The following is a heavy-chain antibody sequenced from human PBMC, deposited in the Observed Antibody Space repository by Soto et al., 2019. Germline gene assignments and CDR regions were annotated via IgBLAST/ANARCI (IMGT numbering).Heavy chain of an antibody. J-gene: IGHJ5*02. CDR2: ISTYSGDT. CDR3: ARKHSLDYIRWGLDP. Sequence: QVHLVQSGVEVKTPGASVKVSCQASGYTFFTYDISWVRQAPGQGLEWMGWISTYSGDTKYAQKFQGRVTMTTDTSIDTAYLELTGLTSDDTAIYYCARKHSLDYIRWGLDPWGQGTLVTVSS. CDR1: GYTFFTYD. D-gene: IGHD4-4*01. V-gene: IGHV1-18*01.